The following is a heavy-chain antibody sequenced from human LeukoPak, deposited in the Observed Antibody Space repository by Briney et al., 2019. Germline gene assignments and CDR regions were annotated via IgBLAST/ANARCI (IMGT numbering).Heavy chain of an antibody. CDR2: IRYDGSNK. CDR3: AKAGDIVVVPATRRAPSWFDP. Sequence: GGSLRLSCAASGFTFSGSAMHWVRQAPGKGLEWVAFIRYDGSNKYYADSVKGRFTISRDNSKNTLYLQMNSLRAEDTAVYYCAKAGDIVVVPATRRAPSWFDPWGQGTLVTVSS. CDR1: GFTFSGSA. V-gene: IGHV3-30*02. J-gene: IGHJ5*02. D-gene: IGHD2-2*01.